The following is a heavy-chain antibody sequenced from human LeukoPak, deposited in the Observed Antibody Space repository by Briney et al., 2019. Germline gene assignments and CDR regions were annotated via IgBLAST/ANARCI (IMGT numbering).Heavy chain of an antibody. J-gene: IGHJ4*02. CDR1: GGSISSGSYY. CDR3: ARYEAVAGVFDY. D-gene: IGHD6-19*01. V-gene: IGHV4-61*02. CDR2: IYTSGST. Sequence: SETLSLTCTVSGGSISSGSYYWNWIRQPAGEGLEWIGRIYTSGSTNYNPSLTSRVTISVDTSKNQFSLKLSSVTAADTAVYYCARYEAVAGVFDYWGQGTLVTVSS.